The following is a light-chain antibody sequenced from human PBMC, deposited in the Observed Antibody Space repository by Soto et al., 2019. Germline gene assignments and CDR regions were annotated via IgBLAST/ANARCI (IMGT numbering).Light chain of an antibody. CDR2: DAS. Sequence: EIVWTQTTATLSLSPGERATLSCRASQRISGYLGWYQQKPGQAPRLLIYDASNRATGIPVRFSGSGSGTDYTLTITNLEPEDFAIYYCQQRSNWPWTFGQGTNVDIK. J-gene: IGKJ1*01. CDR3: QQRSNWPWT. V-gene: IGKV3-11*01. CDR1: QRISGY.